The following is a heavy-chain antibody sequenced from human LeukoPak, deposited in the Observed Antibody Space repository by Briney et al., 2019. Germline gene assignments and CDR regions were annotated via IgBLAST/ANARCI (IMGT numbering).Heavy chain of an antibody. Sequence: GGSLRLSCAGSGFTFSDYAINWVRQAPGKGLEWVAVIWYDGSIKYYGDSVRGRFTISRDNPKNTLYLQMNSLRAEDTAVYYCARDRCTNGVCYYDYWGQGTLVTVSS. V-gene: IGHV3-33*08. CDR1: GFTFSDYA. CDR3: ARDRCTNGVCYYDY. J-gene: IGHJ4*02. D-gene: IGHD2-8*01. CDR2: IWYDGSIK.